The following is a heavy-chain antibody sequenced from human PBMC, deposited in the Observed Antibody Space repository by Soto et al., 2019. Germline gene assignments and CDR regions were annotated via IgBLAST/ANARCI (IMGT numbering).Heavy chain of an antibody. CDR1: GFTVSSNY. CDR2: IYSGGST. CDR3: ATAALNYGDYVYDY. Sequence: GGSLRLSCAASGFTVSSNYMSWVRQAPGKGLEWVSVIYSGGSTYYADSVKGRFTISRDNSKNTLYLQMNSLRAEDTAVYYCATAALNYGDYVYDYWGQGTLVTVSS. J-gene: IGHJ4*02. D-gene: IGHD4-17*01. V-gene: IGHV3-53*01.